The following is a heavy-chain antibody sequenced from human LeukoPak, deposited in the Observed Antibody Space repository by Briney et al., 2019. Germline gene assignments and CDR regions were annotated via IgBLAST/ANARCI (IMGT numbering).Heavy chain of an antibody. V-gene: IGHV4-4*02. CDR3: SRANGAFSPFGD. CDR1: GGSISNTNW. CDR2: ISLTGLT. D-gene: IGHD2-8*01. Sequence: SGTQTLTCGVSGGSISNTNWWSWVRQPPGQGLEWIGEISLTGLTHYNPSLESRVTVSLDKFKNQLSLNLTSVTAADTAVYYCSRANGAFSPFGDWGQGTLVTVLS. J-gene: IGHJ4*02.